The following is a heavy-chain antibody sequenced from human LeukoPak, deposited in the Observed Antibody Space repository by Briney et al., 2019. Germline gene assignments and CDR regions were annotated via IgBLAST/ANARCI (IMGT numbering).Heavy chain of an antibody. CDR2: ISASSSTI. J-gene: IGHJ4*02. Sequence: GGSLRLSCAASGFTFSDYYMSWIRQAPGKGLDWVSYISASSSTIYYADSVQGRLTISRDNAKNSLYLQMNSLRAEDTAVYYCARESADGTFFDYWGQGTLVTVSS. D-gene: IGHD1-26*01. V-gene: IGHV3-11*01. CDR1: GFTFSDYY. CDR3: ARESADGTFFDY.